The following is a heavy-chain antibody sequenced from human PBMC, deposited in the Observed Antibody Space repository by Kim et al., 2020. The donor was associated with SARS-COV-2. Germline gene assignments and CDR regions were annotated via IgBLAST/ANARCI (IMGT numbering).Heavy chain of an antibody. CDR3: ARDRKGWARKLDAFDI. CDR1: GYTFTGYY. Sequence: ASVKVSCKASGYTFTGYYMHWVRQAPGQGLEWMGWINPNSGGTNYAQKFQGRVTMTRDTSISTAYMELSRLRSDDTAVYYCARDRKGWARKLDAFDIWGQGTMVTVSS. V-gene: IGHV1-2*02. D-gene: IGHD3-16*01. J-gene: IGHJ3*02. CDR2: INPNSGGT.